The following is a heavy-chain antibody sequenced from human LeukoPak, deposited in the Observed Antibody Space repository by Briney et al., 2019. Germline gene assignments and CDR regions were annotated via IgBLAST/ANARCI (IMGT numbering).Heavy chain of an antibody. J-gene: IGHJ3*02. CDR1: GGSISSGSYY. CDR3: ARVKVIAARPYYAFDI. D-gene: IGHD6-6*01. CDR2: IYTSGST. Sequence: PSETLSLTCTVSGGSISSGSYYWSWIRQPAGKGLEWIGRIYTSGSTNYNPSLKSRVTISVDTSKNQFSLKLSSVTAADTAVYYCARVKVIAARPYYAFDIWGQGTMVTVSS. V-gene: IGHV4-61*02.